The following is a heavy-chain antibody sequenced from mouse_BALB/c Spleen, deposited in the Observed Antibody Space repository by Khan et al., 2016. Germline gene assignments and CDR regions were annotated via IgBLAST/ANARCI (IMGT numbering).Heavy chain of an antibody. Sequence: EVQLQESGPGLVKPSQSLSLTCTVTGYSITSDYAWNWIRQFPGNRLEWMGYISYSGSTSYNPSLKSRISITRDTSKNQFFLQLNSVTSEDTSTVYSARSDYGDKDAMDYWGQGTSVTVSS. D-gene: IGHD1-1*01. CDR2: ISYSGST. CDR3: ARSDYGDKDAMDY. J-gene: IGHJ4*01. V-gene: IGHV3-2*02. CDR1: GYSITSDYA.